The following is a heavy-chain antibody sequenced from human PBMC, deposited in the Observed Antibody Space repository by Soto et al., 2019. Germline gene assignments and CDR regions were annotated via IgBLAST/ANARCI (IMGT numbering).Heavy chain of an antibody. V-gene: IGHV3-66*01. CDR2: IYSGGTT. CDR3: ARGWSASGGYYYYVMDV. D-gene: IGHD2-15*01. J-gene: IGHJ6*02. Sequence: EVQLVESGGGLVQPGGSLRLSCTASGFTVSSNYMSWVRQAPGKGLEWVSVIYSGGTTYYADSVKGRFTISRDNSKNTLYLHMNSLRAEDTAVYYCARGWSASGGYYYYVMDVWGHGTTVTVSS. CDR1: GFTVSSNY.